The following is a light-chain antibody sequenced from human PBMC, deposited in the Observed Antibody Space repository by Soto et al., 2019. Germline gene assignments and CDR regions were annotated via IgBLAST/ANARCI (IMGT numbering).Light chain of an antibody. CDR3: NSYTGSSTSDV. V-gene: IGLV2-14*03. J-gene: IGLJ1*01. Sequence: QSVLTQPASVSGSPGQAITISCSGTSSDVGAFNYVSWYQQHPGKAPKLMIYDVSNRPSGVSNRFSGSKSGNTASLTISGLRPEDEADYYCNSYTGSSTSDVFGSGTKVTVL. CDR2: DVS. CDR1: SSDVGAFNY.